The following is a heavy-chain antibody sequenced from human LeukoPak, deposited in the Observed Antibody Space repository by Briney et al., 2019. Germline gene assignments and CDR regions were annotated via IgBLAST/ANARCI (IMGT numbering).Heavy chain of an antibody. Sequence: PSETLSLTCTVSGGSISSSSYYGGWIRQPPGKGLEWIGEINHSGSTNYNPSLKSRVTISVDTSKNQFSLRLSSVTAADTAVYYCARSKDILTGYCFDYWGQGTLVTVSS. CDR1: GGSISSSSYY. D-gene: IGHD3-9*01. CDR3: ARSKDILTGYCFDY. J-gene: IGHJ4*02. V-gene: IGHV4-39*07. CDR2: INHSGST.